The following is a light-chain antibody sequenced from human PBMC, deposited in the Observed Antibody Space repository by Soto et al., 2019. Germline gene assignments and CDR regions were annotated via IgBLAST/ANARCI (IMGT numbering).Light chain of an antibody. V-gene: IGLV2-11*01. Sequence: QSALTQPRSVSGPPGQSVTISCTGTSSDVGGYNCVSWYQQHPGKAPQLIIYDVTQRPSGVPDRFSGSKSGNTASLGISGLQAEDEADYYCCSHSASYTFVFGTGTKVTVL. CDR2: DVT. CDR1: SSDVGGYNC. CDR3: CSHSASYTFV. J-gene: IGLJ1*01.